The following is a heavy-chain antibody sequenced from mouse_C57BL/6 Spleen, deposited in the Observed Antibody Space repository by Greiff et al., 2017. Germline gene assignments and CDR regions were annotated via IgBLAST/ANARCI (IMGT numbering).Heavy chain of an antibody. D-gene: IGHD1-1*01. CDR1: GFTFTDYY. J-gene: IGHJ1*03. V-gene: IGHV7-3*01. CDR3: ARSFYYYGSSHWYFDV. Sequence: EVKLMESGGGLVQPGGSLSLSCAASGFTFTDYYMSWVRQPPGKALEWLGFIRNKANGYTTEYSASVKGRFTISRDNSQSILYLQMNALRAEDSATYYCARSFYYYGSSHWYFDVWGTGTTVTVSS. CDR2: IRNKANGYTT.